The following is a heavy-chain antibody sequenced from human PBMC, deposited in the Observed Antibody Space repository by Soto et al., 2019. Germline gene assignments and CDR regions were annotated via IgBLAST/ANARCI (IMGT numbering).Heavy chain of an antibody. CDR3: ASGSIPNIVVVPAASYYYYGMDV. V-gene: IGHV1-69*01. CDR2: IIPIFGTA. CDR1: GGTFSSYA. J-gene: IGHJ6*02. Sequence: QVQLVQSGAEVKKPGSSVKVSCKASGGTFSSYAISWVRQAPGQGLEWMGGIIPIFGTANYAQKFQGRVTITADESTSTAYMELSSLRSEDTAVYYSASGSIPNIVVVPAASYYYYGMDVWGQGTTVTVSS. D-gene: IGHD2-2*01.